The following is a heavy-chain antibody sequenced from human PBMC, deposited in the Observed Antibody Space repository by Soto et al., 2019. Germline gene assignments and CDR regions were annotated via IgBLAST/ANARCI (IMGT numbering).Heavy chain of an antibody. CDR1: GFSFSSYS. CDR3: ARDYYDSFFDY. CDR2: ISSSSTAI. J-gene: IGHJ4*02. D-gene: IGHD3-22*01. Sequence: RGSLRLSCVGSGFSFSSYSMNWVRQAPGKGLEWVSSISSSSTAIFYGDSVKGRFTISRDNAKNSLYLQMNSLRAEDTAVYYCARDYYDSFFDYWGQGTLVTVSS. V-gene: IGHV3-21*01.